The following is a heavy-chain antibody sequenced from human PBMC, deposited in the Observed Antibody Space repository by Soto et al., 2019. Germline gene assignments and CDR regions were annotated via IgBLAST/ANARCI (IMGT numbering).Heavy chain of an antibody. CDR1: GGSFSGYY. J-gene: IGHJ3*02. Sequence: SATLSLTCAVSGGSFSGYYWSWIRQPPGKGLEWIGEIYHSGSTNYNPSLKSRVTISVDTSKNQFSLKLSSVTAADTAVYYCAREGFPRRSGNAFDIWGQGTMVTVSS. V-gene: IGHV4-34*01. CDR2: IYHSGST. D-gene: IGHD1-26*01. CDR3: AREGFPRRSGNAFDI.